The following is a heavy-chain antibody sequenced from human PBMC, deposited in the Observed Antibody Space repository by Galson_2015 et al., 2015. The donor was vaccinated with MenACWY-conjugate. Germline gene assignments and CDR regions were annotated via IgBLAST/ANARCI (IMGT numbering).Heavy chain of an antibody. V-gene: IGHV3-21*05. Sequence: SLRLSCAASGFTFSDYSMNWVRQAPGKGLEWISCIGKSGSDIKYVDSVKGRFSVSRDNARNSLYLQMNSLRAEDTAVYYCAREPHDSGNAWGQGTAVTASS. D-gene: IGHD3-16*01. J-gene: IGHJ6*02. CDR3: AREPHDSGNA. CDR1: GFTFSDYS. CDR2: IGKSGSDI.